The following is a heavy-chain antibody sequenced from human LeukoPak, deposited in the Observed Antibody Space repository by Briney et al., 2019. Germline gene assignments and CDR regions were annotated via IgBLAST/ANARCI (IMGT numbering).Heavy chain of an antibody. Sequence: GASVKVSCKASGYTFTSYAMHWVRQAPGQRLEWMGWINAGNGNTKYSQKFQGRVTITRDTSASTAYMELSSLRSEDTAVYYCARDRGGVVVAATQDYWGQGTLVTVSS. D-gene: IGHD2-15*01. J-gene: IGHJ4*02. CDR2: INAGNGNT. CDR1: GYTFTSYA. V-gene: IGHV1-3*01. CDR3: ARDRGGVVVAATQDY.